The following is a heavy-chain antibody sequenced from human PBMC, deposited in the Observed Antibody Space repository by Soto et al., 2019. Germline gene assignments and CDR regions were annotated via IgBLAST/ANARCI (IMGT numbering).Heavy chain of an antibody. CDR2: IIPIFGTA. V-gene: IGHV1-69*06. J-gene: IGHJ4*02. CDR1: GCSFSSFT. D-gene: IGHD6-13*01. CDR3: ATREQLAHFDS. Sequence: GAAVKVSCKASGCSFSSFTINWVRQAPGQGLEWMGGIIPIFGTASYAQKFQGRVSINADKSTYTAYMELTSLRSEDTAVYYCATREQLAHFDSWGQGTLVTVSS.